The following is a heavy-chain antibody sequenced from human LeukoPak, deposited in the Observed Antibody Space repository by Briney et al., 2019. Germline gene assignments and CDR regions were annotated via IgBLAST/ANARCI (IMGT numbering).Heavy chain of an antibody. CDR2: MYSSGTT. J-gene: IGHJ4*02. V-gene: IGHV4-61*02. CDR1: GGSISSGSYS. D-gene: IGHD3-22*01. CDR3: ARVTGYMIEDYFDY. Sequence: SETLSLTCTVSGGSISSGSYSWNWIRQPAGKGLEWIGRMYSSGTTNYNPSLKSRVTISVDTSKNQFSLKLSSVTASDTAVYYCARVTGYMIEDYFDYWGQGTLVTVSS.